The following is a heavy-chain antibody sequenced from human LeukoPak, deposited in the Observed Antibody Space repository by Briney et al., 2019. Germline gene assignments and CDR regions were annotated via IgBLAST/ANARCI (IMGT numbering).Heavy chain of an antibody. CDR1: GGTFSSYA. J-gene: IGHJ6*02. CDR3: ARKYYDSSGYYYYYYGMDV. V-gene: IGHV1-69*13. D-gene: IGHD3-22*01. Sequence: GASVKVSCKASGGTFSSYAISWVRQAPGQGLEWMGGIIPIFGTANYAQKFQGRVTITADESTSTAYMELSSLRSEDTAVYYCARKYYDSSGYYYYYYGMDVWGQGTTVTVSS. CDR2: IIPIFGTA.